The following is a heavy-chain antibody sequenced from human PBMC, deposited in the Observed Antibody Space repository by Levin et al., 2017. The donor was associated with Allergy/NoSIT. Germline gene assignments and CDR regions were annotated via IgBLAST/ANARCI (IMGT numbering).Heavy chain of an antibody. D-gene: IGHD5-24*01. CDR1: GFTFSDYY. CDR3: ARDRLPARYIGLDV. V-gene: IGHV3-11*01. J-gene: IGHJ6*02. Sequence: GGSLRLSCAASGFTFSDYYMTWVRQAPGKGLEWVSYISNSGDTIYYPDSVRGRFTISRDNAENSVYLQMNSLRAEDTAVYYCARDRLPARYIGLDVWGQGTTVTVSS. CDR2: ISNSGDTI.